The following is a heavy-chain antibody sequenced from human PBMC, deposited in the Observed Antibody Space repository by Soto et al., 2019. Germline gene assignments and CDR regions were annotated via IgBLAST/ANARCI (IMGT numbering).Heavy chain of an antibody. Sequence: SETLSLTCAVYGGSFSGYYWSWIRQPPGKGLEWIGEINHSGSTNYNPSLKSRVTISVDTSKNQFSLKLSSVTAADTAVYYCASWHQLLSDAFDIWGQGTMVNVSS. CDR3: ASWHQLLSDAFDI. CDR1: GGSFSGYY. D-gene: IGHD2-2*01. CDR2: INHSGST. V-gene: IGHV4-34*01. J-gene: IGHJ3*02.